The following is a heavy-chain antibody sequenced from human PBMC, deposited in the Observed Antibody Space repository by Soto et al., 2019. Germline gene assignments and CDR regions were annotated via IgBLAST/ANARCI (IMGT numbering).Heavy chain of an antibody. V-gene: IGHV5-10-1*01. CDR1: GYSFTSYW. Sequence: XESLKISCKGSGYSFTSYWISWVRQMPGKGLEWMGRIEPSDSYTNYSPSFQDHVTISADKSISTAYLQWSSLKASDTAMYYCARVIVDCSGDSCPPTSLYYYGMDVWGQGTTVTVSS. CDR3: ARVIVDCSGDSCPPTSLYYYGMDV. J-gene: IGHJ6*02. D-gene: IGHD2-15*01. CDR2: IEPSDSYT.